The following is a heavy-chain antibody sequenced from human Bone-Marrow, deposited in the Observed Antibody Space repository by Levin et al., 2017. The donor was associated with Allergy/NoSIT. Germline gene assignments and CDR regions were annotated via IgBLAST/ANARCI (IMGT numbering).Heavy chain of an antibody. CDR2: IWYDGSNK. V-gene: IGHV3-33*01. Sequence: SCAASGFTFSSYGMHWVRQAPGKGLEWVAVIWYDGSNKYYADSVKGRFTISRDNSKNTLYLQMNSLRAEDTAVYYCARDGGLLGGYCSSTSCYTGYYFDYWGQGTLVTVSS. D-gene: IGHD2-2*02. J-gene: IGHJ4*02. CDR1: GFTFSSYG. CDR3: ARDGGLLGGYCSSTSCYTGYYFDY.